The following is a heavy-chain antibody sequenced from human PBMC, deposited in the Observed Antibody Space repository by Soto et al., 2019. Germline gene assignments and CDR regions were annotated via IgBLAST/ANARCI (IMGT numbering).Heavy chain of an antibody. J-gene: IGHJ4*02. D-gene: IGHD3-10*01. Sequence: QVQLQESGPGVVKPSQTLSLTCTVSGGSISSGDYYWTWIRQPPGKGLEWIGTIYYSGSTYYNPSLSSRLSLSVDTSKNQFSLKMSSGTAADTAVYYCARDGLYGGDRWGQGTLVTVSS. V-gene: IGHV4-30-4*01. CDR1: GGSISSGDYY. CDR2: IYYSGST. CDR3: ARDGLYGGDR.